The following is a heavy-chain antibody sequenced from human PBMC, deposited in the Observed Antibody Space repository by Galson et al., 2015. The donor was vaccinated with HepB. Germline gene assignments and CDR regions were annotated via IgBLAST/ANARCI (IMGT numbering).Heavy chain of an antibody. D-gene: IGHD6-13*01. J-gene: IGHJ6*02. CDR3: ARGLAAAGHYYYYGMDV. Sequence: SVKVSCKVSGYTLTDLSMHWVRQAPGKGLEWMGGFDPEDGETIYAQKFQGRVTMTEDTSTDTAYMELSSLRSEDTAVYYCARGLAAAGHYYYYGMDVWGQGTTVTVSS. V-gene: IGHV1-24*01. CDR1: GYTLTDLS. CDR2: FDPEDGET.